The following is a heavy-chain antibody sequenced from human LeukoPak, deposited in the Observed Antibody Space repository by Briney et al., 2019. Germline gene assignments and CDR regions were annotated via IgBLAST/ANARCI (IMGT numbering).Heavy chain of an antibody. D-gene: IGHD6-6*01. V-gene: IGHV3-64*01. CDR2: ISGNGGGT. CDR3: AREVLGYSSSSDY. J-gene: IGHJ4*02. Sequence: PGGSLRLSCTASGFTFSSYTMHWVRQAPGKGLEYVSGISGNGGGTYYANSVKGRFTISRDNSKNTLYLQMGSLRAEDMAVYYCAREVLGYSSSSDYWGQGTLVTVSS. CDR1: GFTFSSYT.